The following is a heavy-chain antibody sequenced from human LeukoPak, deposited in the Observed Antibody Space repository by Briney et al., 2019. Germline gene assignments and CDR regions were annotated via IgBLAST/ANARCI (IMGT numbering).Heavy chain of an antibody. Sequence: GESLRISCKGSGYSFTTYWIGWVRQMPGKGLEWMGIIYPGDSDTRYSPSFQGQVTISADKSISTAYLQWSSLTASDTAMYYCGRHLHGDLYFDYWGQGTLVTVSS. CDR3: GRHLHGDLYFDY. CDR2: IYPGDSDT. J-gene: IGHJ4*02. D-gene: IGHD4-17*01. V-gene: IGHV5-51*01. CDR1: GYSFTTYW.